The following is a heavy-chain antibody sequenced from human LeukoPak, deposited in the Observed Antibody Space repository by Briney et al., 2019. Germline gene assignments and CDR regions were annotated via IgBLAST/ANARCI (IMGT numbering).Heavy chain of an antibody. Sequence: SETLSLTCTVSGGSISSYYWSWIRQPPGKGLEWIGYIYYSGSTIYNPSFESRVTFSLDTSKNQFYLSLTSVTAADTATYYCVRDSKLGTTRPHPYEHWGQGNLVTVSP. CDR2: IYYSGST. CDR1: GGSISSYY. CDR3: VRDSKLGTTRPHPYEH. V-gene: IGHV4-59*01. D-gene: IGHD1-7*01. J-gene: IGHJ4*02.